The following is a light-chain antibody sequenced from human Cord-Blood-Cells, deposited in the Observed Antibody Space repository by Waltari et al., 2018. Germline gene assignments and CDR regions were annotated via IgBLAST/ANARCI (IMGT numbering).Light chain of an antibody. CDR2: LNSDGSH. Sequence: QLVLTQSPSASASLGASVKLTCTLSSGHSSSAIPWHPPQPEKGPRYLMKLNSDGSHSKGDGIPYRFSGSSSGAERYLTISSLQSEDEADYYCQTWGTGIHVVFGGGTKLTVL. CDR1: SGHSSSA. CDR3: QTWGTGIHVV. V-gene: IGLV4-69*01. J-gene: IGLJ2*01.